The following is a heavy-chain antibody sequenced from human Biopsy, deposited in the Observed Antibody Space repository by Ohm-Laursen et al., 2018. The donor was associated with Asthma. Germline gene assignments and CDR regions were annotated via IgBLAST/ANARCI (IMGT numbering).Heavy chain of an antibody. V-gene: IGHV3-30-3*01. J-gene: IGHJ4*02. D-gene: IGHD6-19*01. CDR2: ISYDGSRI. CDR1: RFTYA. CDR3: ASEGVAGTHIED. Sequence: SLSLSCAASRFTYAMHWVRQAPGQGLEWDAVISYDGSRIYYAACVKGLFTISRDNSKNTLSLQMNSLTAEDTAVYYCASEGVAGTHIEDWGQGTLVTVSS.